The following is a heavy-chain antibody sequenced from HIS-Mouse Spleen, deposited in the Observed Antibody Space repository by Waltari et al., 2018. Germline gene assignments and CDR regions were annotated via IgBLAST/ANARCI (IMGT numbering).Heavy chain of an antibody. CDR2: IYHSGST. J-gene: IGHJ4*02. Sequence: QVQLQESGPGLVKPSETLSLTCTVSGYSISSGYYWGWIRQPPGKGLEWIGRIYHSGSTYYNPSLKSRVTISVDTSKNQFSLKLSSVTAADTAVYYCARAELGRDYWGQGTLVTVSS. D-gene: IGHD7-27*01. V-gene: IGHV4-38-2*02. CDR3: ARAELGRDY. CDR1: GYSISSGYY.